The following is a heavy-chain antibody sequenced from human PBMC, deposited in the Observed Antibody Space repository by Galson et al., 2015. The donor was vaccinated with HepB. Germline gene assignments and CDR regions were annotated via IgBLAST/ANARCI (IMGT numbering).Heavy chain of an antibody. J-gene: IGHJ4*02. V-gene: IGHV2-5*02. CDR3: AQSTWVGGMGYFDY. Sequence: PALVKPTQTLTLACTFSGFSLTTSGVGVGWIRQPPGKALEWLALIYWDDDKRYSPSLRTRLTIAKDTSENQVVLTMTNMDPVDTATYYCAQSTWVGGMGYFDYWGQGTPITVSS. D-gene: IGHD3-10*01. CDR2: IYWDDDK. CDR1: GFSLTTSGVG.